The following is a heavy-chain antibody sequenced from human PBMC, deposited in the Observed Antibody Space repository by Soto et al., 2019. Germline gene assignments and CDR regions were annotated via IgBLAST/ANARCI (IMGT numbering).Heavy chain of an antibody. V-gene: IGHV3-23*01. Sequence: EVRLLEAGGGVKQPGGPLRLSCAASGFTFKESAMNWVRQAPGKGLEWVASISDTGASTWYAESVRGRLSISRETSKNTVYLQMNSLRGEDTAVYYCAKGRGSGWAWYCDNWGPGTLVTVSS. CDR2: ISDTGAST. J-gene: IGHJ4*02. CDR3: AKGRGSGWAWYCDN. CDR1: GFTFKESA. D-gene: IGHD6-19*01.